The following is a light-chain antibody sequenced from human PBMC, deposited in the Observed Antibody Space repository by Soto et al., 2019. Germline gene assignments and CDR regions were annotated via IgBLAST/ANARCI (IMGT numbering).Light chain of an antibody. J-gene: IGKJ5*01. CDR1: QGISNY. V-gene: IGKV1-27*01. CDR2: AAS. CDR3: QKYNSAIT. Sequence: DIQMTQSPSSLSASVGDRVTITCRASQGISNYLAWYQQKPGKVPKLLIYAASTLQSGVPSRFSGSGSGTDFTLTISRLQPEDVATYYCQKYNSAITFGQGTRLEIK.